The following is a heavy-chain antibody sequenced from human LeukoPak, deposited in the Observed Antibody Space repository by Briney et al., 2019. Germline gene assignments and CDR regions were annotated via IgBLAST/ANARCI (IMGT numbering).Heavy chain of an antibody. CDR1: GFTFSSYA. J-gene: IGHJ4*02. CDR3: AKDRWAVAGNYFDY. CDR2: ISGSGGST. Sequence: AGGSLRLSCAASGFTFSSYAMSWVRQAPGKGLEWVSAISGSGGSTYYADSVKGRFTISRNNSKNTLYLQMNSLRAEDTAVYYCAKDRWAVAGNYFDYWGQGTLVTVSS. V-gene: IGHV3-23*01. D-gene: IGHD6-19*01.